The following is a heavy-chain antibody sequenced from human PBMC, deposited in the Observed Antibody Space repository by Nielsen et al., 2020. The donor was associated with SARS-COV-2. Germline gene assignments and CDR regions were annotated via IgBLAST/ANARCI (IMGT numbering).Heavy chain of an antibody. CDR3: AKDSSGSYDY. Sequence: GESLKISCAASGFTFDDYTMHWVRQAPGKGLEWVSLISWDGGSTYYADSVKGRFTISRDNSKNSLYLQMNSLRTEDTALYYCAKDSSGSYDYWGQGTLVTVSS. CDR2: ISWDGGST. CDR1: GFTFDDYT. D-gene: IGHD1-26*01. V-gene: IGHV3-43*01. J-gene: IGHJ4*02.